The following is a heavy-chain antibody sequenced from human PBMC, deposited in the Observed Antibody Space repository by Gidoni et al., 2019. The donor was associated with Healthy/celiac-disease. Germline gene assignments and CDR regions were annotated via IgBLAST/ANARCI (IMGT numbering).Heavy chain of an antibody. Sequence: EVQLVESGGGLVKQGRSLRLSCTASGFTFGDYALSWVRQAPGKGLEGVGFIRSKAYGWTTEYAASVKGRFTISRDDSKSIAYLQMNSLKTEDTAVYYCTRVSHCSSTSCSPYYFDYWGQGTLVTVSS. CDR2: IRSKAYGWTT. CDR3: TRVSHCSSTSCSPYYFDY. D-gene: IGHD2-2*01. CDR1: GFTFGDYA. J-gene: IGHJ4*02. V-gene: IGHV3-49*04.